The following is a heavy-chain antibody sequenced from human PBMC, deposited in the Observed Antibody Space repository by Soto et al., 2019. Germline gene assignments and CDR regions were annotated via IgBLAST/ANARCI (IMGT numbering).Heavy chain of an antibody. D-gene: IGHD6-25*01. CDR2: IKQDGSEK. CDR3: AREKRANGYFDY. Sequence: EVQLVESGGGLVQPGGSLRLSCAASGFTFSNYLMSWVRQAPGKGLEWVANIKQDGSEKYYEASVNGRFTISRDNAKNSLYLQMNSLRADDTAVYYCAREKRANGYFDYWGQGTLVTVSS. J-gene: IGHJ4*02. V-gene: IGHV3-7*01. CDR1: GFTFSNYL.